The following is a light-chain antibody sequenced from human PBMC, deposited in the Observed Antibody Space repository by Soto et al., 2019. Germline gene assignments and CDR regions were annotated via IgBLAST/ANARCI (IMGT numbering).Light chain of an antibody. CDR1: QSISTW. J-gene: IGKJ1*01. CDR2: GAS. CDR3: QQYNSCSRG. Sequence: DIQMPQSPSTLSASVGDRVTITCRASQSISTWLAWYQQKPGKTPKVLIYGASSLESGVPSRFSGSGSGTELSLTIPGPQSEDFASDYCQQYNSCSRGFSHGTKVEIK. V-gene: IGKV1-5*01.